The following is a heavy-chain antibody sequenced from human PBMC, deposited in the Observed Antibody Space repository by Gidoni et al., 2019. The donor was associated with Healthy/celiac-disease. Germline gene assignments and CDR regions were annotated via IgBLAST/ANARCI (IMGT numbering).Heavy chain of an antibody. Sequence: QVQLVESGGGVVQPGRSLRLSCAASGFTFSSYGMHWVRQAPGKGLEWVAVIWYDGSNKYYADSVKGRFTISRDNSKNTLYLQMNSLRAEDTAVYYCAREVGWYQLLHGFDYWGQGTLVTVSS. V-gene: IGHV3-33*01. CDR2: IWYDGSNK. D-gene: IGHD2-2*01. CDR1: GFTFSSYG. CDR3: AREVGWYQLLHGFDY. J-gene: IGHJ4*02.